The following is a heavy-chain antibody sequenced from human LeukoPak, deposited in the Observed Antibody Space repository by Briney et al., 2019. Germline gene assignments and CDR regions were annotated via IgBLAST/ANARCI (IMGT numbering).Heavy chain of an antibody. J-gene: IGHJ4*02. CDR2: INPNSGGT. CDR1: GYTFTGYY. Sequence: ASVKVSCKASGYTFTGYYMHWVRQAPGQGLEWMGWINPNSGGTNYAQKFQGRVTMTRDTSISTAYMELSRLRSDDTAVYYCARSGLLWFGESASRGRRFFAYWGQGTLVTVSS. D-gene: IGHD3-10*01. V-gene: IGHV1-2*02. CDR3: ARSGLLWFGESASRGRRFFAY.